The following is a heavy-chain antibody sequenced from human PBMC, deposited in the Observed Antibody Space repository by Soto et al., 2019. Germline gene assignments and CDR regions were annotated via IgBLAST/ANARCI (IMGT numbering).Heavy chain of an antibody. Sequence: GGSLRLSCAASGFTFSGSAMHWVRQASGKGLEWVGRIRSKANSYATAYAASVKGRFTISRDDSKNTAYLQMNSLKTEDTAVYYCTRPLWEYQLLYDYGAQGWYFDLWGRGTLVTVSS. CDR2: IRSKANSYAT. J-gene: IGHJ2*01. D-gene: IGHD2-2*02. V-gene: IGHV3-73*01. CDR3: TRPLWEYQLLYDYGAQGWYFDL. CDR1: GFTFSGSA.